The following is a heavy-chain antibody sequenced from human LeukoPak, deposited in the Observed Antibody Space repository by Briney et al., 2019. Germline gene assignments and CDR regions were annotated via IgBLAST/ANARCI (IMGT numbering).Heavy chain of an antibody. CDR2: ISSSGSTI. Sequence: PGGSLRLSCAASGSTFSYFYMSWIRQAPGKGLEWVSYISSSGSTIFYADSVKGRFTISRDNAKNSLYLQMNSLRVEDTAVYYCAKVAKYYYGSETYYFFEHWGQGTPVTASS. CDR3: AKVAKYYYGSETYYFFEH. V-gene: IGHV3-11*04. J-gene: IGHJ4*02. CDR1: GSTFSYFY. D-gene: IGHD3-10*01.